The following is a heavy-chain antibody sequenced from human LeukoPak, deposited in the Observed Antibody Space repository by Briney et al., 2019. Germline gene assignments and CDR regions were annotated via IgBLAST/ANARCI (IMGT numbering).Heavy chain of an antibody. V-gene: IGHV5-10-1*01. CDR1: GYSFTSYW. CDR2: IDPSDSYT. J-gene: IGHJ6*02. CDR3: ATPGVPYYYYYGMDV. Sequence: GESLKISCKGSGYSFTSYWISWVRQMPGKGLEWMGRIDPSDSYTNYSPSFQGHVTISADKSISTAYLQWSSLKASDTAMYYCATPGVPYYYYYGMDVWGQGTTVTVSS. D-gene: IGHD3-10*01.